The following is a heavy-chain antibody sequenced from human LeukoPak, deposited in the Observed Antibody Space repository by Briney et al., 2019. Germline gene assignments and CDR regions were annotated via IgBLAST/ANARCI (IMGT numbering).Heavy chain of an antibody. CDR2: SRNKDNSYTT. V-gene: IGHV3-72*01. Sequence: PGGSLRLSCAAAGFTFSDHFMDWVRQAPGKGLEWVGRSRNKDNSYTTEYAASVKGRFTISRDDSKNSVYLQMNSLNTEDTAVYYCARRQFDSFGSDYWGQGTLVTVSS. CDR1: GFTFSDHF. D-gene: IGHD3-22*01. CDR3: ARRQFDSFGSDY. J-gene: IGHJ4*02.